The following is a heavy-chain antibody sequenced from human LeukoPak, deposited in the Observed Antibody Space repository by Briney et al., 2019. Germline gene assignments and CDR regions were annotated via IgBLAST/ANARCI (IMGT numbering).Heavy chain of an antibody. Sequence: GGSLRLSCAASGFTFEDYTLHWVRQAPGKTLEWVSLISWDGTTYYTDSVKGRFTMSRDNSKNSLYLQMDTLRSEDTAFYYCVKDLSFESSGHVFEYWGQGTLVTVPS. CDR1: GFTFEDYT. CDR2: ISWDGTT. J-gene: IGHJ4*02. V-gene: IGHV3-43*01. D-gene: IGHD6-19*01. CDR3: VKDLSFESSGHVFEY.